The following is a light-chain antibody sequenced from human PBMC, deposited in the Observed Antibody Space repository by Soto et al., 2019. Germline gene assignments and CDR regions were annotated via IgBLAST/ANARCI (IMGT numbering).Light chain of an antibody. CDR3: QQRSNWPPEIT. CDR2: GAS. Sequence: EVVLTQSPTTLSLSPGERAPLSCRASQSVTNYLAWYQQKPGQAPSLLIYGASNRATGIPARFSGSGSGTDFTLTISSLEPEDFAVYYCQQRSNWPPEITFGQGTRLEIK. CDR1: QSVTNY. J-gene: IGKJ5*01. V-gene: IGKV3-11*01.